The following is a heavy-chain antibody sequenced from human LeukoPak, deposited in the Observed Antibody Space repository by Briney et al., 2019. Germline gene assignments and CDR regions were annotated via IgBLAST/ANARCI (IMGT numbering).Heavy chain of an antibody. CDR1: GFTVSLYW. Sequence: GGPLRLSCAASGFTVSLYWVNWVHQAPGKGLEWVASIMKDGSEKSYVDSVKGRFTISRDNAQDSLYLQMHSPRAEATAVYSCATARPGDTFDFWGQGTLVTVSS. CDR2: IMKDGSEK. CDR3: ATARPGDTFDF. D-gene: IGHD3-10*01. J-gene: IGHJ4*02. V-gene: IGHV3-7*01.